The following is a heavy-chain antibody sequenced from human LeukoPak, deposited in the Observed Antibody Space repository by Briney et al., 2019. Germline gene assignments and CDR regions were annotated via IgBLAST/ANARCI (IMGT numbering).Heavy chain of an antibody. Sequence: PSETLSLTCAVYGGSFSGYYWSWIRQPPGKGLEWIGEINHSGSTNYNPSLKSRVTISVDTSKNQISLKLSSVTAADTAVYYCARGGYSYGDFDYWGQGTLVTVSS. CDR1: GGSFSGYY. V-gene: IGHV4-34*01. J-gene: IGHJ4*02. CDR2: INHSGST. D-gene: IGHD5-18*01. CDR3: ARGGYSYGDFDY.